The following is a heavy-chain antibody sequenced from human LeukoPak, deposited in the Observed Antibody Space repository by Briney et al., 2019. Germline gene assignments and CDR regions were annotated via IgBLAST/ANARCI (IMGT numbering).Heavy chain of an antibody. CDR2: ISGSGGSA. J-gene: IGHJ5*02. CDR1: GFTFSSYA. CDR3: AKDMGTAGVAGTPTDWFDP. V-gene: IGHV3-23*01. Sequence: GGSLRLSCAASGFTFSSYAMSWVRQAPGKGLGWVSAISGSGGSAYYADSVKGRFTISRDNTKNTLYLQINRPRAEATAVYYCAKDMGTAGVAGTPTDWFDPWGQGTPVTVSS. D-gene: IGHD6-19*01.